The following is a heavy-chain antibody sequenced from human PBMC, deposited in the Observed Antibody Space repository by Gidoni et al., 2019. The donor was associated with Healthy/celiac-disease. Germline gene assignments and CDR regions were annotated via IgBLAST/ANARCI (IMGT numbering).Heavy chain of an antibody. CDR3: ARQSGIQLWLGAFDI. J-gene: IGHJ3*02. V-gene: IGHV4-34*01. CDR2: INHSGSN. Sequence: QVQLQQWGAGLLKPSETLSLTCAVYGGSFSGYYWSWIRQPPGKGLEWIGEINHSGSNNYNPSLNSRVTISVDTPKHQFSLKLSSVTAAHTAVYYCARQSGIQLWLGAFDIWGQGTMVTVSS. CDR1: GGSFSGYY. D-gene: IGHD5-18*01.